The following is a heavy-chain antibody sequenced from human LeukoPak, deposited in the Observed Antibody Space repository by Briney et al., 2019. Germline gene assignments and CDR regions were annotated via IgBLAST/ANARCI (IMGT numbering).Heavy chain of an antibody. J-gene: IGHJ4*02. Sequence: SETLSLTCTVSGYSISSGYYWGWIRQPPGKGLEWIGGIYHSGSTYYNPSLKSRVTISVDTSKNQFSLKLSSVTAADTAVYYCARNSIDILTGTYYFDYWGQGTLVTVSS. CDR2: IYHSGST. V-gene: IGHV4-38-2*02. CDR1: GYSISSGYY. D-gene: IGHD3-9*01. CDR3: ARNSIDILTGTYYFDY.